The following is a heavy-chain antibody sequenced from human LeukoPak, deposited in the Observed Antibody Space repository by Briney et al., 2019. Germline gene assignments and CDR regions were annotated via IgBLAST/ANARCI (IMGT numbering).Heavy chain of an antibody. D-gene: IGHD1-26*01. V-gene: IGHV4-59*01. Sequence: PSETMSLTCTVSGGSISSYYWSWIRQPPGKGLEWIGYIYYSGSTNYNPSHKSRVTISVDTSKNQFSLKLSSVTAADTAVYYCTLLQRGAVGYWGQGTLVTASS. CDR2: IYYSGST. CDR1: GGSISSYY. CDR3: TLLQRGAVGY. J-gene: IGHJ4*02.